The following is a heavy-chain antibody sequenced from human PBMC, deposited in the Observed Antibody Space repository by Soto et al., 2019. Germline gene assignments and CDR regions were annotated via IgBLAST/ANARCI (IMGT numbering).Heavy chain of an antibody. CDR1: GGTFSSYA. CDR2: IIPIFGTA. CDR3: AGGRISPPDAFDI. Sequence: SAKVSCKASGGTFSSYAISWVRQAPGQGLEWMGGIIPIFGTANYAQKFQGRVTITADESTSTAYMELSSLRSEDTAVYYCAGGRISPPDAFDIWGQGTMVTVSS. V-gene: IGHV1-69*13. J-gene: IGHJ3*02. D-gene: IGHD2-15*01.